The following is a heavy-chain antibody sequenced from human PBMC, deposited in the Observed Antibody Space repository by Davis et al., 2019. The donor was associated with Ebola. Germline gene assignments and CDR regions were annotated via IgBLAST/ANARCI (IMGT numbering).Heavy chain of an antibody. Sequence: GGSLRLSCAASGFMFSSNGMHWVRQAPGKGLQWVAVIWYDGSTKYYADSVKGRFTMSRDNAENTLYLQMNSLRVEDTAVYYCTRGGYRSGLDYWGQGILVTVSS. J-gene: IGHJ4*02. CDR3: TRGGYRSGLDY. CDR1: GFMFSSNG. D-gene: IGHD6-19*01. V-gene: IGHV3-33*01. CDR2: IWYDGSTK.